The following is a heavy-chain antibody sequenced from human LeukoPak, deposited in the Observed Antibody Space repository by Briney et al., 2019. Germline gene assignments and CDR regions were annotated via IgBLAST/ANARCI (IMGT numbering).Heavy chain of an antibody. J-gene: IGHJ4*02. CDR2: IYPGDSDT. CDR3: ARSTYFDY. Sequence: GESLXXXXXGXXXXXTNYXIGWVXQMPGKGLEWMGIIYPGDSDTRYSPSFQGQVTISADKSISTAYLQWSSLKASDTAMYYCARSTYFDYWGQGTLVTVSS. CDR1: XXXXTNYX. V-gene: IGHV5-51*01.